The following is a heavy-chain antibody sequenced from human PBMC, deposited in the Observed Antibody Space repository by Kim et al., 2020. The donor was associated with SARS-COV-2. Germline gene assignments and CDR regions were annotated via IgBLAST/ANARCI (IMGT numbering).Heavy chain of an antibody. V-gene: IGHV5-51*01. J-gene: IGHJ6*02. CDR2: FYPADSDT. D-gene: IGHD6-6*01. Sequence: GESLKISCRGSGYTFNTYWIGWVRQMPGKGLEWMAIFYPADSDTKYSPSFQGQVTVSADKSISTAYPQWSSLKASDSAIYYCARGSRRVAPRRTNNFYYYGLDVWGQGTTVTVSS. CDR3: ARGSRRVAPRRTNNFYYYGLDV. CDR1: GYTFNTYW.